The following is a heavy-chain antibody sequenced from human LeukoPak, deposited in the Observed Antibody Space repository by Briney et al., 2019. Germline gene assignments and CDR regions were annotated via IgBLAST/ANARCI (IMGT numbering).Heavy chain of an antibody. CDR2: FDPEDGET. CDR1: GYTLTELS. CDR3: ATLIQRGYSFRVDYFDY. J-gene: IGHJ4*02. Sequence: ASVNVSCKVSGYTLTELSMHWVRQAPGKGLEWMGGFDPEDGETIYAQKFQGRVTMTEDTSTDTAYMELSSLRSEDTAVYYCATLIQRGYSFRVDYFDYWGQGTLVTVSS. V-gene: IGHV1-24*01. D-gene: IGHD5-18*01.